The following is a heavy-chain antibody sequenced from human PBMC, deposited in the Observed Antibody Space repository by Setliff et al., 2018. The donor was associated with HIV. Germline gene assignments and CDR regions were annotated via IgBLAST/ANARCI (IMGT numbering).Heavy chain of an antibody. CDR3: ARGGDYDSSGYYVT. V-gene: IGHV1-69*02. CDR1: GGTFSSYT. Sequence: SVKVSCKASGGTFSSYTISWVRQAPGQGLEWMGRIIPILGVPRYAQKFQGRVTITADKSTSTSYMHLSSLRAEDTAVYFCARGGDYDSSGYYVTWGQGSLVTVS. J-gene: IGHJ4*02. CDR2: IIPILGVP. D-gene: IGHD3-22*01.